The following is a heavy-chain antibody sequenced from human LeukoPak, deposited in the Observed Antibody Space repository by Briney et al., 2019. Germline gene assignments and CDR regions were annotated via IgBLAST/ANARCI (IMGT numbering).Heavy chain of an antibody. CDR2: IYYSGTT. D-gene: IGHD3-22*01. CDR3: ARLLNNDRSGDPDTFDI. CDR1: SGSISFHY. V-gene: IGHV4-59*11. J-gene: IGHJ3*02. Sequence: PSETLSLTCSVSSGSISFHYWSWVRQPPGKGLEWLGFIYYSGTTSYNPSLRGRVTMPADTSKNHFSLKLTSVTAADTAVYYCARLLNNDRSGDPDTFDIWGQGTMVTVSS.